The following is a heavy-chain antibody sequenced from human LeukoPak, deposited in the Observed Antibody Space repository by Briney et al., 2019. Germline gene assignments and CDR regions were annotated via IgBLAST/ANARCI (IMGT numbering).Heavy chain of an antibody. V-gene: IGHV1-2*02. CDR2: INPNSGGT. CDR3: ARVRSHGLYGDIDY. J-gene: IGHJ4*02. D-gene: IGHD4-17*01. CDR1: GYTFTGYY. Sequence: ASVKVSCKASGYTFTGYYMHWVRQAPAQGLEWMGWINPNSGGTNYAQKFQGRVTMTRDTSISTAYMELSRLRSDDTAVYYCARVRSHGLYGDIDYWGQGTLVTVSS.